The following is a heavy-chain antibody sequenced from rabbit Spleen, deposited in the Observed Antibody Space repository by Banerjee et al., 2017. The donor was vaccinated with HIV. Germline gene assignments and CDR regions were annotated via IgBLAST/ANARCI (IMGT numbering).Heavy chain of an antibody. J-gene: IGHJ3*01. Sequence: EQLVESGGGLVQPAGSLTLTCKASGFSFSDRDVMCWVRQAPGKGLEWIGIIYAAKGSTDYASWVNGRFTISSDNAQSTVDLKMTSLTAADTATYFCARAIVPWLGLTRLDLWGQGTLVTVS. CDR2: IYAAKGST. CDR1: GFSFSDRDV. V-gene: IGHV1S47*01. CDR3: ARAIVPWLGLTRLDL. D-gene: IGHD4-1*01.